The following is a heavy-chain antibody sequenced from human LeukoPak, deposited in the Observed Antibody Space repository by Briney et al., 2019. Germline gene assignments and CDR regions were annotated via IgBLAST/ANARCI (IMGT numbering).Heavy chain of an antibody. D-gene: IGHD3-9*01. V-gene: IGHV4-39*01. CDR1: GGSIRSSNYY. J-gene: IGHJ5*02. CDR2: ISYSGST. Sequence: PSETLSLTCTVSGGSIRSSNYYWGWIRQPPGKGLEWIGSISYSGSTYYNPSLRSRVTMSVDTSKNQISLRLSSVTAADTAMYYCARNILQYFEKNWFDPWGQGTLVTVSS. CDR3: ARNILQYFEKNWFDP.